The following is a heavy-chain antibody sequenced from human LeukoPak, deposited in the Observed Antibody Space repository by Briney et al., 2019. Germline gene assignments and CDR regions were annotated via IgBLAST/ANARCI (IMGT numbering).Heavy chain of an antibody. D-gene: IGHD3-22*01. CDR1: GFTVSSNY. J-gene: IGHJ4*02. Sequence: GGSLRLSCAASGFTVSSNYMSWVRQAPGKGLEWVSVIYSGGSTYYADSVKGRFTISRDNSKNTLYLQMNSLRAEDTAVYYCAKPPRYYYDSSGYYYSDYWGQGTLVTVSS. CDR2: IYSGGST. V-gene: IGHV3-53*01. CDR3: AKPPRYYYDSSGYYYSDY.